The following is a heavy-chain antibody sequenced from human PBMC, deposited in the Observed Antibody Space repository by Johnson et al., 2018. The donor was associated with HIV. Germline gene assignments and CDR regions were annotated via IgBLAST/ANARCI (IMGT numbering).Heavy chain of an antibody. Sequence: QVQLVESGGGVVQPGRSLRLSCAASGFAFSSYGMHWVRQAPGKGLEWVAIISYDGSNKYYADSVKGRFTISRDNSKNTLYLQMNSLRAEDTAVDYCAKAGAVAGPGIDAFDIWGQGTMVTVSS. D-gene: IGHD6-19*01. V-gene: IGHV3-30*18. CDR1: GFAFSSYG. CDR2: ISYDGSNK. J-gene: IGHJ3*02. CDR3: AKAGAVAGPGIDAFDI.